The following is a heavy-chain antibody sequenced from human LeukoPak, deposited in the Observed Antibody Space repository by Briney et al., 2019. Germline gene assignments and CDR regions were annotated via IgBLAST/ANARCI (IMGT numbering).Heavy chain of an antibody. D-gene: IGHD2-21*01. Sequence: ASVKLSCKASGYTFTSYDINWVRQATGQGLEWMGWMNPNSGNTGYAQKFQGRVTMTRNNSISTAYMELSSRRSEDTAVYYCARGIRVRGFHYYYYMDVWGKGTTVTVSS. V-gene: IGHV1-8*01. CDR1: GYTFTSYD. CDR2: MNPNSGNT. J-gene: IGHJ6*03. CDR3: ARGIRVRGFHYYYYMDV.